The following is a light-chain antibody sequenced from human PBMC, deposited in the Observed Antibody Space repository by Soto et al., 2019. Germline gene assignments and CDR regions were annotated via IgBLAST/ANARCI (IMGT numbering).Light chain of an antibody. CDR2: AAS. CDR3: QQLNSYPLT. CDR1: QGISSY. V-gene: IGKV1-9*01. J-gene: IGKJ4*01. Sequence: DIQLTQSPFFLSASVGDRVTITCRASQGISSYLAWYQQKPGKAPKLLIYAASTLQSGVPSRFSGSGSGTEFTLTISSLQPGDVATYFCQQLNSYPLTFGGGTKVDIK.